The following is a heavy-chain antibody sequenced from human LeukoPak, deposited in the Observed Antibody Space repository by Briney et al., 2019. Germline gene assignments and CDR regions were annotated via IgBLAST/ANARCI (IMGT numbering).Heavy chain of an antibody. CDR2: ISWNSGSI. CDR1: GFTFDDYA. J-gene: IGHJ3*02. CDR3: AKARDGYNYLAFDI. Sequence: PGGSLRLSCAASGFTFDDYAMHWVRHAPGKGLEWVSGISWNSGSIGYADSVKGRFTISRDNAKNSLYLQMNSLRAEDMALYYCAKARDGYNYLAFDIWGQGTMVTVSS. V-gene: IGHV3-9*03. D-gene: IGHD5-24*01.